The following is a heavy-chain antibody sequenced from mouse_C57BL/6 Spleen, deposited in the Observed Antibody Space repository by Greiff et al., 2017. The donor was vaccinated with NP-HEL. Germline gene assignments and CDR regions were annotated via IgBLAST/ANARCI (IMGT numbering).Heavy chain of an antibody. CDR3: ARRGYDYDDGDGSMDY. D-gene: IGHD2-4*01. CDR2: ISSGGSYT. V-gene: IGHV5-6*01. J-gene: IGHJ4*01. Sequence: VQLKESGGDLVKPGGSLKLSCAASGFTFSSYGMSWVRQTPDKRLEWVATISSGGSYTYYPDSVKGRFTISRDNAKNTLYLQMSSLKSEDTAMYYCARRGYDYDDGDGSMDYWGQGTSVTVSS. CDR1: GFTFSSYG.